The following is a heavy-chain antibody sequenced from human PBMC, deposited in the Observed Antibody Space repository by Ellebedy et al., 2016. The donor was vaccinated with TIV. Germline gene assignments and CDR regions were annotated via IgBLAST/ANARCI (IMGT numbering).Heavy chain of an antibody. CDR3: VKSPYSLYDISYCDS. V-gene: IGHV3-48*02. D-gene: IGHD2-2*02. Sequence: GGSLRLSCVVSGFTFSGYSMSWVRQAPGQGLEWVSSISGSSATIYYAESVKGRFTVSRDNAKNTVYLQLSSLRKEDTAMYYCVKSPYSLYDISYCDSWGQGTLVTVSS. CDR1: GFTFSGYS. J-gene: IGHJ4*02. CDR2: ISGSSATI.